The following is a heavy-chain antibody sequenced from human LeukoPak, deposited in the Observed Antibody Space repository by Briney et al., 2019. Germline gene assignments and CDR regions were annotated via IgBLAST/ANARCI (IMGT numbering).Heavy chain of an antibody. Sequence: PGGSLRLSCAASGFNVSSNYMSWVRQAPGKGLEWVSVIFTSGSTFYADSVKGRFTISRDISKNTLSLQMNSLRAEDTAMYYCARDPAFISAPPRDYWGLGTLATVSS. CDR3: ARDPAFISAPPRDY. D-gene: IGHD3-10*01. J-gene: IGHJ4*02. CDR1: GFNVSSNY. V-gene: IGHV3-53*01. CDR2: IFTSGST.